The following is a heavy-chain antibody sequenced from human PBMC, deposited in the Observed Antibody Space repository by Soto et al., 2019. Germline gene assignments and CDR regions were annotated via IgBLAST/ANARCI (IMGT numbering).Heavy chain of an antibody. D-gene: IGHD6-13*01. Sequence: LSLTCAASGFTFSSYSMNWVRQAPGKGLEWVSYISSSSSTIYYADSVKGRFTISRDNAKNSLYLQMNSLRAEDTAVYYCARDILAAAGLYSSGHDAVDIWGQGRMVTV. CDR1: GFTFSSYS. CDR3: ARDILAAAGLYSSGHDAVDI. V-gene: IGHV3-48*04. J-gene: IGHJ3*02. CDR2: ISSSSSTI.